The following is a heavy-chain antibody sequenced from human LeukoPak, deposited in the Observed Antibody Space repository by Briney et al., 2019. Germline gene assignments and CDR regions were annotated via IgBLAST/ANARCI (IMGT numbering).Heavy chain of an antibody. J-gene: IGHJ3*02. CDR3: ARRMVRGVIISLGNAFDI. Sequence: GASVKVSCKASGYTFTGYYMHWVRQAPGQGLEWMGWINPNSGGTNYAQKFQGRVTMTRDTSISTAYMELSRLRSDDTAVYYCARRMVRGVIISLGNAFDIWGQGTMVTVSS. D-gene: IGHD3-10*01. CDR2: INPNSGGT. CDR1: GYTFTGYY. V-gene: IGHV1-2*02.